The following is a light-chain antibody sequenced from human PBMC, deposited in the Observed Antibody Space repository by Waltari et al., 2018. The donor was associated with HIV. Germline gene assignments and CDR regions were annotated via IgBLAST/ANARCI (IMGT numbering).Light chain of an antibody. V-gene: IGLV2-14*03. Sequence: QSALTQPASVSGSPGQSITISCAGTGAEIGAYNYVAWYHKLPDRVPKLIIYDVTSRPSGISDRFSASKAGNAASLTISGLQAEDEGDYYCSSYTTFNTVIFGGGTKLTVL. J-gene: IGLJ2*01. CDR3: SSYTTFNTVI. CDR2: DVT. CDR1: GAEIGAYNY.